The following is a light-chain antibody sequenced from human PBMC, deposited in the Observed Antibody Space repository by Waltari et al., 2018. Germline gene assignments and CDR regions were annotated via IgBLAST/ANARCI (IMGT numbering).Light chain of an antibody. CDR3: QVWDRTNKYFV. J-gene: IGLJ2*01. Sequence: SYVLTQPPSVSVAPGQTARITCGGNNIGGETVHWYQQKPGQAPILVVYDDSDRPSGVPERFSGSKSGNTATLTISRVEAGDEAAYYCQVWDRTNKYFVFGGGTKMT. CDR2: DDS. CDR1: NIGGET. V-gene: IGLV3-21*02.